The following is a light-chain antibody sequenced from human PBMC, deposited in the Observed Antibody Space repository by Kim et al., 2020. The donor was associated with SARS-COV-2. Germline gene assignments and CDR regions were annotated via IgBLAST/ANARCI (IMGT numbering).Light chain of an antibody. V-gene: IGLV1-44*01. J-gene: IGLJ3*02. CDR2: SNH. CDR1: SSNIGSNV. Sequence: GQRATISRPGSSSNIGSNVVHCYQHLPGTAPTLIIYSNHYRPSGVPDRFSGSKSGTSASLAISGLQSEDEADYYCVAWDDSLNGSVFGGGTQLTVL. CDR3: VAWDDSLNGSV.